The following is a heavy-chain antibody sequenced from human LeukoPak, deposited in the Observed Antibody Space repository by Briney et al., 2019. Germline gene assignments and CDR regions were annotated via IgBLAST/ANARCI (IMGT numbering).Heavy chain of an antibody. J-gene: IGHJ4*02. CDR2: VYPGDSYT. Sequence: GESLKISCKGSGYSFTSYWIGWVRQMPGKGLESMGLVYPGDSYTIYSPSFQGQVTISADKSISTAYLHYSSLKASDTAMYYCARLLYGDNQYYFVYWGQGALVTVSS. CDR3: ARLLYGDNQYYFVY. D-gene: IGHD4-23*01. V-gene: IGHV5-51*01. CDR1: GYSFTSYW.